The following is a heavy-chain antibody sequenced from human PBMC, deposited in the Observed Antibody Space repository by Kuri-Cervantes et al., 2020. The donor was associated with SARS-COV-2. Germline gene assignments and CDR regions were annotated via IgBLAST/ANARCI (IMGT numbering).Heavy chain of an antibody. V-gene: IGHV3-21*01. Sequence: GGSLRLSCAASGFTFSSYSMNWVRQAPGKGLEWVSSISSSSSYIYYADSVKGRFTISRDNAKSSLYLQMNSLRAEDTAVYYCARGPRVYDILTGYYCAFDIWGQGTMVTVSS. CDR1: GFTFSSYS. D-gene: IGHD3-9*01. CDR3: ARGPRVYDILTGYYCAFDI. CDR2: ISSSSSYI. J-gene: IGHJ3*02.